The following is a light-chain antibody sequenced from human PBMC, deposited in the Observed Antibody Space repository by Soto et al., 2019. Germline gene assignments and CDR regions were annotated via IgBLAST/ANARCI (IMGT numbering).Light chain of an antibody. Sequence: EIVLTQSPATLSLSPGERATLSCRASQSVSSYLAWYQQKPGQAPRLLIYDASNRATGIPARFSGSGSGTDFTLTSSSLEPDDFAFYYCQQRSDWPSTFGGGTKVQIK. V-gene: IGKV3-11*01. CDR2: DAS. CDR3: QQRSDWPST. CDR1: QSVSSY. J-gene: IGKJ4*01.